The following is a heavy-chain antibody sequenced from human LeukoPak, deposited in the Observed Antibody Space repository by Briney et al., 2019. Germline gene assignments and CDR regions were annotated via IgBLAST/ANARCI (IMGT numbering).Heavy chain of an antibody. CDR1: GASISGGTYY. V-gene: IGHV4-39*01. J-gene: IGHJ4*02. CDR3: ARRGGSGRAFDY. CDR2: IYYTGST. Sequence: PSETLSLTYSVSGASISGGTYYWGWIRQPPGKGLEWIGSIYYTGSTYDNPSLKSRVTISVDTSNIQFSLKLSSVTAADTAVYYCARRGGSGRAFDYWGQGTLVTVSS. D-gene: IGHD1-26*01.